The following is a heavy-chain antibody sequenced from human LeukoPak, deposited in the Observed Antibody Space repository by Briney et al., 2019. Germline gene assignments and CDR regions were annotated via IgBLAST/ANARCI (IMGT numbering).Heavy chain of an antibody. Sequence: ASXXVSCKASGYTFTCCYMHWVRQAPGQGLEWMGRINPNSGGTNYAQKFQGRVTITRDTSISTAYMELSRLRSDDTAVYYCARAAGLYYDFWSGYAHWGQGTLVTVSS. J-gene: IGHJ4*02. CDR2: INPNSGGT. CDR1: GYTFTCCY. D-gene: IGHD3-3*01. CDR3: ARAAGLYYDFWSGYAH. V-gene: IGHV1-2*06.